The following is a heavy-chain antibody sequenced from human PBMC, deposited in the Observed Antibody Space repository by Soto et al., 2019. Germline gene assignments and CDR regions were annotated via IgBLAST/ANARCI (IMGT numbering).Heavy chain of an antibody. CDR2: IFYSGST. CDR3: ARDATKYDTSGYYCYCDS. Sequence: RSLPCTVSGGSISSGDYFWSWVRQSPGKGLEWIGYIFYSGSTFYNPSLKSRITISVDTSKNQFSLKLSSVTAADTAVYYCARDATKYDTSGYYCYCDSWGQGTLVTV. D-gene: IGHD3-22*01. CDR1: GGSISSGDYF. V-gene: IGHV4-30-4*01. J-gene: IGHJ4*02.